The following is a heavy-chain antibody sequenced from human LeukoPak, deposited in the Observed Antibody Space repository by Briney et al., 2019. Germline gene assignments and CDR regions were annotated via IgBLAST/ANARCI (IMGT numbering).Heavy chain of an antibody. J-gene: IGHJ4*02. CDR3: SRVTPPTD. CDR1: GFTVVTNY. Sequence: GGSLGLSCAASGFTVVTNYMTWVRQAPGKGLEWVSVIYADGTTNYADSVKGKFTISRDNSKNTLYLQMNSLTADDTAVYYCSRVTPPTDWGQGTLVTVSS. CDR2: IYADGTT. D-gene: IGHD1-14*01. V-gene: IGHV3-66*01.